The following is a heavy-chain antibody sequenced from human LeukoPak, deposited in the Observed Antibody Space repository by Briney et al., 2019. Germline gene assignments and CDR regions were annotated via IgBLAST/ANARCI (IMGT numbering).Heavy chain of an antibody. CDR3: ARYGDSANKVDY. Sequence: GGSLKLSCVASGYTFSDYYMRWIRQAPGQGFEWLSHISISDDTANKEGAVKGRFTISRDNARSTLYLQMNSLRVEDTAMYYCARYGDSANKVDYWGQGTLVTVSS. V-gene: IGHV3-11*01. CDR2: ISISDDTA. D-gene: IGHD7-27*01. J-gene: IGHJ4*02. CDR1: GYTFSDYY.